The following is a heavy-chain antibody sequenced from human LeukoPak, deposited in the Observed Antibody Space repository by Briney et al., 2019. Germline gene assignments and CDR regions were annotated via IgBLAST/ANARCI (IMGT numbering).Heavy chain of an antibody. V-gene: IGHV3-21*01. Sequence: PGGSLRLSCAASGFTFSGYSMNWVRQAPGKGLEWVSSISTSSSYIYYADSVKGRFTISRDNAKKSLYLQMNSLRAEDTAVYYCARRAGAYSHPYDYWGQGTLVTVSS. CDR1: GFTFSGYS. J-gene: IGHJ4*02. D-gene: IGHD4/OR15-4a*01. CDR2: ISTSSSYI. CDR3: ARRAGAYSHPYDY.